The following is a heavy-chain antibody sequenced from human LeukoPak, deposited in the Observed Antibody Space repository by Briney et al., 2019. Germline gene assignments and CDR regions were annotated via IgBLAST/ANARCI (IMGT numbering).Heavy chain of an antibody. CDR3: AREGAGSNNDY. Sequence: SETLSLTCTVSGGSISSSSYYWGWIRQPPGKGLEWIGSIYYSGSTYYNPSLKSRVTISVDTSKNQFSLKLSSVTAADTAVYYCAREGAGSNNDYWGQGTLVTVSS. CDR2: IYYSGST. CDR1: GGSISSSSYY. V-gene: IGHV4-39*07. D-gene: IGHD6-13*01. J-gene: IGHJ4*02.